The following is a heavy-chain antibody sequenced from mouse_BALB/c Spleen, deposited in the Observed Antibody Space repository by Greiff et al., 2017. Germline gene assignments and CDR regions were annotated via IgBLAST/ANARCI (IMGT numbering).Heavy chain of an antibody. D-gene: IGHD4-1*01. J-gene: IGHJ3*01. CDR3: ARAANWDGPFAY. Sequence: EVNLVESGGGLVQPGGSLRLSCATSGFTFTDYYMSWVRQPPGKALEWLGFIRNKANGYTTEYSASVKGRFTISRDNSQSILYLQMNTLRAEDSATYYCARAANWDGPFAYWGQGTLVTVSA. CDR1: GFTFTDYY. CDR2: IRNKANGYTT. V-gene: IGHV7-3*02.